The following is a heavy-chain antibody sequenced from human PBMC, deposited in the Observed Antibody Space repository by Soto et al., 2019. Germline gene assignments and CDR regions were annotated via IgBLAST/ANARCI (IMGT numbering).Heavy chain of an antibody. J-gene: IGHJ4*02. V-gene: IGHV3-11*01. CDR2: ISFSGSTV. D-gene: IGHD3-16*01. CDR3: AGGDSGSFDS. Sequence: LRLSCAASGFTFSDYYFTWIRQAPGKGLEWVSYISFSGSTVYYADSVKGRFTISRDNAKNSLYLQMNNLRPEDTAVYYCAGGDSGSFDSWGQGTLVTVSS. CDR1: GFTFSDYY.